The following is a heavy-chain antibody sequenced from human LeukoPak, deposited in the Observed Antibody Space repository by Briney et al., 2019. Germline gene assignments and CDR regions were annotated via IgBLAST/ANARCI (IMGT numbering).Heavy chain of an antibody. CDR2: ISYDGSNQ. V-gene: IGHV3-30*18. D-gene: IGHD4-17*01. CDR3: AKVRTTVTTRWYFDL. J-gene: IGHJ2*01. Sequence: GGSLRLSCAASGFTFSDYGMHWVRQAPGKGLEWVAVISYDGSNQYYADSVKGRFTISRDTSKNTLYLQMNSLRAEDTAVYYCAKVRTTVTTRWYFDLWGRGTLVTVSS. CDR1: GFTFSDYG.